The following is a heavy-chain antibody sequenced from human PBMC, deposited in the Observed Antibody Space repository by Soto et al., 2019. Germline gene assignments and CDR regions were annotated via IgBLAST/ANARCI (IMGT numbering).Heavy chain of an antibody. CDR3: ARDCSDRAIVRFSWFDP. CDR2: ISPIFGTA. D-gene: IGHD5-18*01. J-gene: IGHJ5*02. Sequence: QVQLVQSGAEVKKPGSSVKVSCKASGGTFSSYAISWVRQAPGQGLEWVGGISPIFGTANYAQQFQGRVTITADESTSTAYMELSSLGSEDKAVYYCARDCSDRAIVRFSWFDPWGQGTLVTVSS. CDR1: GGTFSSYA. V-gene: IGHV1-69*01.